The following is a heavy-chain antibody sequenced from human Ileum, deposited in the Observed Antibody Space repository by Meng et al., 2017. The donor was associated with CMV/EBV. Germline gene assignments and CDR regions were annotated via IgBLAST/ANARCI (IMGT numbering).Heavy chain of an antibody. Sequence: QLVQSGAVVQKPGSRVKVSCEASGGTLSSNAISWVRHAPGQGLEWMGVISPIFRTSNYAQKFQGRLTITADESTSTAYMELSSLTSGDTAVYYCATSGRGPKYYFDYWAREPWSPSPQ. V-gene: IGHV1-69*01. D-gene: IGHD1-14*01. CDR3: ATSGRGPKYYFDY. CDR1: GGTLSSNA. CDR2: ISPIFRTS. J-gene: IGHJ4*02.